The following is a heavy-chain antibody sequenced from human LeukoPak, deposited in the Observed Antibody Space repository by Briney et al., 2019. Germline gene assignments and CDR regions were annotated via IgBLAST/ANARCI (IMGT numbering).Heavy chain of an antibody. J-gene: IGHJ4*02. Sequence: SETLSLTCTVSGGSISSSGYYWGWIRQPPGKGLEWIGSIYYSGSTYYNPSLKSRVTISVDTSKNQFSLKLSSVTAADTAVYYCASFRELGTTIDYWGQGTLVTVSS. CDR2: IYYSGST. V-gene: IGHV4-39*07. CDR1: GGSISSSGYY. CDR3: ASFRELGTTIDY. D-gene: IGHD1-7*01.